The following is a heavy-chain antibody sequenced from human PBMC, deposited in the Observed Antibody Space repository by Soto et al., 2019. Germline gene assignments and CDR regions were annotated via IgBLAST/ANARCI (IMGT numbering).Heavy chain of an antibody. Sequence: GASWSLSCAASGFTFSSYNMNWVRQAPGKGLEWVSYISSSSSTIYYADSVKGRFTISRDNAKNSLYLQMNSLRDEDTAVYYCARDSGGRSSGYYYYFDYWGQGTLVTVSS. CDR1: GFTFSSYN. CDR2: ISSSSSTI. V-gene: IGHV3-48*02. D-gene: IGHD3-22*01. CDR3: ARDSGGRSSGYYYYFDY. J-gene: IGHJ4*02.